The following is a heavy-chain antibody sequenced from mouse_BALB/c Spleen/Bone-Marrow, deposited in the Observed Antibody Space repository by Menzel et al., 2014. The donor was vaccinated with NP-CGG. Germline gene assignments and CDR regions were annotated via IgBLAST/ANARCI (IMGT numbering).Heavy chain of an antibody. CDR1: CYTLPTYP. Sequence: LGGSGGGLGKPVGSVKMSCTAFCYTLPTYPIEGVEEKHGERLEWVGNFYPYNDDTKYNEKFKGKAKLTVEKSSSTVYLELSRLTSDDSAVYYCARGYGNWYFDVWGAGTTVTVSS. CDR2: FYPYNDDT. D-gene: IGHD2-10*02. V-gene: IGHV1-47*01. CDR3: ARGYGNWYFDV. J-gene: IGHJ1*01.